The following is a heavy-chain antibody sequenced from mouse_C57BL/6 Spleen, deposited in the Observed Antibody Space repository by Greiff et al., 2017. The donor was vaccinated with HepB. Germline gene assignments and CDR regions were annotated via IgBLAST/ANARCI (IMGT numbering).Heavy chain of an antibody. J-gene: IGHJ3*01. CDR1: GFTFSSYG. D-gene: IGHD3-2*02. CDR3: ARQRLAWFAY. V-gene: IGHV5-6*01. CDR2: ISSGGSYT. Sequence: EVQVVESGGDLVKPGGSLKLSCAASGFTFSSYGMSWVRQTPDTRLEWVATISSGGSYTYYPDSVKGRFTISRDNAKNTLYLQMSSLKSEDTAMYYCARQRLAWFAYWGQGTLVTVSA.